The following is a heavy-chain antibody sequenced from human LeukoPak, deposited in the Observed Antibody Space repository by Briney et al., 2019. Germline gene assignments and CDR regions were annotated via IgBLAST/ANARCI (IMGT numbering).Heavy chain of an antibody. Sequence: ASVKVSCKASGGTFSSYAISWVRQAPGQGLEWMGGIIPIFGTANYAQKFQGRVTITGDKSTSTAYMELSSLRSEDTAVYYCARGAYDFWSGYYGFDYWGQGTLVTVSS. CDR3: ARGAYDFWSGYYGFDY. CDR2: IIPIFGTA. V-gene: IGHV1-69*06. D-gene: IGHD3-3*01. J-gene: IGHJ4*02. CDR1: GGTFSSYA.